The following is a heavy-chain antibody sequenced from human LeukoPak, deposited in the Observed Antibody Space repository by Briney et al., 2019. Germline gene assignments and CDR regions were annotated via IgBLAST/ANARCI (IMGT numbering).Heavy chain of an antibody. Sequence: SVKVSCKASGGTFSSYAISWVRQAPGQGLEWMGRIIPILGIANYAQKFQGRVTITADKSTSTAYMELSSLRSEDTAVYYCARDVVMTTVTPAAFDYWGQGTLVTVSS. D-gene: IGHD4-17*01. CDR3: ARDVVMTTVTPAAFDY. J-gene: IGHJ4*02. CDR1: GGTFSSYA. V-gene: IGHV1-69*04. CDR2: IIPILGIA.